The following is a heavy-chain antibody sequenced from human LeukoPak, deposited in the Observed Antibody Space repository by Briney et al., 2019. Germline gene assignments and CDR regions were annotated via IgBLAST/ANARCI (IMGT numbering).Heavy chain of an antibody. D-gene: IGHD2-2*01. CDR2: INPNSGGT. J-gene: IGHJ5*02. V-gene: IGHV1-2*02. Sequence: ASVKVSCKASGYTFTGYYMHWVRQAPGQGLAWVGWINPNSGGTNYAQKFQGRVTLTRDTSISTAYMDLIRLRSDDTAVYYCARALVPAAQRLSSWGQGTLVTVSS. CDR3: ARALVPAAQRLSS. CDR1: GYTFTGYY.